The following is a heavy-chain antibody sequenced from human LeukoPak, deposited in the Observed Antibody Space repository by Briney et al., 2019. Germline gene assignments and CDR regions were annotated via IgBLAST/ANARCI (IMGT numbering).Heavy chain of an antibody. D-gene: IGHD4-17*01. J-gene: IGHJ3*02. V-gene: IGHV3-74*01. CDR2: INSDGSST. Sequence: GGSPRLXCAASGFTFSSYWMHWVRQAPGKGLVWVSRINSDGSSTSYADSVKGRFTISRDNAKNTLYLQMNSLRAEDTAVYYCASDEGDYGDAFDIWGQGKMVTVSS. CDR1: GFTFSSYW. CDR3: ASDEGDYGDAFDI.